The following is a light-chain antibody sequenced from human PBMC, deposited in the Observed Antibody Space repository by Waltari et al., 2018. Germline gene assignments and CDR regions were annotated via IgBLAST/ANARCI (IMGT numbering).Light chain of an antibody. J-gene: IGLJ2*01. Sequence: HSVLTQPPSVSAAPGQDVTIFCPGSSSNIGTNYVSWYQQVPGTAPKLLSFYNNERPSGIPDRFSGSKSGTSATLDITGLQTGDEAHYYCATWDSSLSGGVFGGGTKVTVL. CDR3: ATWDSSLSGGV. CDR1: SSNIGTNY. V-gene: IGLV1-51*01. CDR2: YNN.